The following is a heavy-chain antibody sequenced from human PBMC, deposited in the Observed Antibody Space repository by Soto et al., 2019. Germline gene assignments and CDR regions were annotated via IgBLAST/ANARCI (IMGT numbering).Heavy chain of an antibody. Sequence: QVQLVQSGAEVKKPGASVKVSCKASGYTFTSYGISWVRQAPGQGLEWMGWISAYNGNTNYAQKLQGRVTMTTDTSTRTAYMELMSLRYDDTAVYYCARFIAVIRSGGSCYLSCPSDYMDVWGKGTTVTVSS. CDR2: ISAYNGNT. CDR1: GYTFTSYG. D-gene: IGHD2-15*01. CDR3: ARFIAVIRSGGSCYLSCPSDYMDV. V-gene: IGHV1-18*01. J-gene: IGHJ6*03.